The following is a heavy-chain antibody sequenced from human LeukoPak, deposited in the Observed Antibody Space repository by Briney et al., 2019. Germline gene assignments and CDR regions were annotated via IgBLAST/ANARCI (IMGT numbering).Heavy chain of an antibody. V-gene: IGHV3-23*01. CDR1: GLTASHNVNNA. CDR2: ITTSGST. D-gene: IGHD2-21*01. CDR3: AKAPVWNYYYGLDA. J-gene: IGHJ6*02. Sequence: GGSLRHSCAASGLTASHNVNNAMSWVRHAPGKGLEWVSGITTSGSTYYADSVKGRFTISRENSNNTLYLHMDSLRAEDTAVYYCAKAPVWNYYYGLDAWGQGTTVTVSS.